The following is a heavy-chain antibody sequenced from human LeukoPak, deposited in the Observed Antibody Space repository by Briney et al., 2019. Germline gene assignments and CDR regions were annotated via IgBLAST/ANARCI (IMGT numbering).Heavy chain of an antibody. D-gene: IGHD3-22*01. CDR2: ISGYNGYT. V-gene: IGHV1-18*01. CDR1: GYIFISFG. Sequence: ASVKVSCKASGYIFISFGISWVRQAPGQGLEWMGWISGYNGYTNHAQKFQGRVTMTTDTSTSTAYMELRSLRSDDTAVYYCARVDDSSGYSQSSGGYWGQGTLVTVSS. J-gene: IGHJ4*02. CDR3: ARVDDSSGYSQSSGGY.